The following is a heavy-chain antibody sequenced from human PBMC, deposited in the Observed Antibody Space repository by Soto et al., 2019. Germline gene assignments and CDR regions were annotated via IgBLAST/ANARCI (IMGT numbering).Heavy chain of an antibody. CDR3: ARNGTYSSSLSQYSGMDV. V-gene: IGHV1-69*01. CDR2: IVPMLGTP. D-gene: IGHD1-26*01. Sequence: QVQLVQSGAEVKEPGSSVRVSCKASGGTFDNFIMNWVRQTPGQGLEWMGGIVPMLGTPTYAEKFKGRVTSSATGSTSTMYMEVTSLRSEDTAIYYCARNGTYSSSLSQYSGMDVWGQGPTVTVSS. CDR1: GGTFDNFI. J-gene: IGHJ6*02.